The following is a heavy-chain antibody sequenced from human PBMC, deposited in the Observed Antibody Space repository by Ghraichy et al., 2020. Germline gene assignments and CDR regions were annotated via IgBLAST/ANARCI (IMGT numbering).Heavy chain of an antibody. Sequence: SETLSLTCTVSGGSISSSSYYWGWIRQPPGKGLEWIGSIYYSGSTYYNPSLKSRVTISVDTSKNQFSLKLSSVTAADTAVYYCARPGRLGTVMSYWYFDLWGRCTLVTVSS. J-gene: IGHJ2*01. CDR3: ARPGRLGTVMSYWYFDL. CDR2: IYYSGST. V-gene: IGHV4-39*01. D-gene: IGHD3-16*01. CDR1: GGSISSSSYY.